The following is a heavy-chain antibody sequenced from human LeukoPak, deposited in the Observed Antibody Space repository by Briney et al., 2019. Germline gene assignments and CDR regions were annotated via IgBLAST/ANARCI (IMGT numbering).Heavy chain of an antibody. V-gene: IGHV4-39*01. J-gene: IGHJ4*02. D-gene: IGHD6-19*01. CDR1: SGSISSSSYF. CDR2: IYYSGST. CDR3: ARLAVAGTVIDY. Sequence: SETLSLTCTVSSGSISSSSYFWGWIRQPPGKGLEWIGSIYYSGSTYFNPSLGSRVTISVDTSRNQFSLKLSSVTAADTAVYYCARLAVAGTVIDYWGQGTLVTVSS.